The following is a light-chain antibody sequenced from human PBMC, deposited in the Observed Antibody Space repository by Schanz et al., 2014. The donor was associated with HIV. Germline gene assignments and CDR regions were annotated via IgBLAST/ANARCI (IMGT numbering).Light chain of an antibody. CDR3: QSFDSSLNGVV. CDR2: GNS. V-gene: IGLV1-40*01. J-gene: IGLJ3*02. CDR1: SSNIGAGYD. Sequence: QSVLTQPPSVSGPPGQRVTISCTGSSSNIGAGYDVHWYQQLPGTAPKLLIYGNSNRPSGVPDRFSGSKSGTSASLAISGLQSEDEADYFCQSFDSSLNGVVFGGGTKLTVL.